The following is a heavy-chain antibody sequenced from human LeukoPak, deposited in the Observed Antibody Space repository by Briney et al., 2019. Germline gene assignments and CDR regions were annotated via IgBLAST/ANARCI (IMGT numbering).Heavy chain of an antibody. Sequence: PSETLSLTCTVSGGSITSYYWSWIRQPPGKGLEWVGYIYYSGSTNYNPSLKSRVTITVDTSKNQFSLKLSSVTAADTAVYYCARAMVRGVISVAPYYYGMDVWGQGTTVTVSS. CDR3: ARAMVRGVISVAPYYYGMDV. V-gene: IGHV4-59*01. D-gene: IGHD3-10*01. CDR1: GGSITSYY. CDR2: IYYSGST. J-gene: IGHJ6*02.